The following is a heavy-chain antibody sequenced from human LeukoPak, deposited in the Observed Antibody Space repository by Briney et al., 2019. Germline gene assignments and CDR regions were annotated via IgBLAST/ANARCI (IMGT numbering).Heavy chain of an antibody. CDR2: IQYDGSNE. J-gene: IGHJ6*03. Sequence: GGSLRLSCAASRFTFSSYGMHWVRQAPGKGLEWAAYIQYDGSNEQYADSVKGRFSISRDSSKNILYLQMNSLRAEDTAVYYCAKDRCSNGVGCYYYYMDVWGKGTTVTISS. D-gene: IGHD2-8*01. CDR3: AKDRCSNGVGCYYYYMDV. V-gene: IGHV3-30*02. CDR1: RFTFSSYG.